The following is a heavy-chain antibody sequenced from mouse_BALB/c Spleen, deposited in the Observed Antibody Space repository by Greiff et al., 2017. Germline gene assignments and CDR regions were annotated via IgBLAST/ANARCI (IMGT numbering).Heavy chain of an antibody. CDR1: GYTFTSYW. D-gene: IGHD3-2*01. V-gene: IGHV1-69*02. J-gene: IGHJ2*01. CDR3: TRGDSSGYFDY. CDR2: IYPSDSYT. Sequence: QVQLQQSGAELVRPGASVKLSCKASGYTFTSYWINWVKQRPGQGLEWIGNIYPSDSYTNYNQKFKDKATLTVDKSSSTAYMQLSSPTSEDSAVYYCTRGDSSGYFDYWGQGTTLTVSS.